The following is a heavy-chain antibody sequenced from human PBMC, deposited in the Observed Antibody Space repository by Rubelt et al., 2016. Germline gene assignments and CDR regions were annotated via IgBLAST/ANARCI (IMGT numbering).Heavy chain of an antibody. CDR3: ARTKKFGESTRYYFDY. CDR1: GFSLTTSGMC. J-gene: IGHJ4*02. V-gene: IGHV2-70*17. Sequence: QVTLRESGPALVKPTQTLTLTCTFSGFSLTTSGMCVSWIRQFPGKALEWLARIDWDDDKFYSTSLQTRLTISKDTSKNQVVLTMTNMYPLDTATYYCARTKKFGESTRYYFDYWGQGTLVTVSS. D-gene: IGHD3-10*01. CDR2: IDWDDDK.